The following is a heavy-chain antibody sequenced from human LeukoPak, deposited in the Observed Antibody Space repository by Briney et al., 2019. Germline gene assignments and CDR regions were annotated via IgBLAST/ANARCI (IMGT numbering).Heavy chain of an antibody. CDR2: VKQDGSER. CDR1: GFTFSSYW. CDR3: AKAEWELLSYFDY. Sequence: GGSLRLSCAASGFTFSSYWMSWVRQAPGKGLVWVANVKQDGSERYYVGSVRGRFTISRDDAKNTLSLQMSSLRAEDTAVYYCAKAEWELLSYFDYWGQGMLVIVSS. J-gene: IGHJ4*02. D-gene: IGHD1-26*01. V-gene: IGHV3-7*03.